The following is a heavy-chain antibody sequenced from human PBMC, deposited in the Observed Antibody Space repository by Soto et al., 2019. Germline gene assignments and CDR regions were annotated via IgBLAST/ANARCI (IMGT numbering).Heavy chain of an antibody. D-gene: IGHD6-13*01. CDR2: ISGSGGST. J-gene: IGHJ4*02. CDR1: GFTFSSYA. CDR3: AKDYYPSSSWYKFFDY. V-gene: IGHV3-23*01. Sequence: EVQLLETGGGLVQPGGSLRLSCAASGFTFSSYAMSWVRQAPGKGLEWVSAISGSGGSTYYADSVKGRFTISRDNSKNTLYLQMNSLRAEDTAVYYCAKDYYPSSSWYKFFDYWGQGTLVTVSS.